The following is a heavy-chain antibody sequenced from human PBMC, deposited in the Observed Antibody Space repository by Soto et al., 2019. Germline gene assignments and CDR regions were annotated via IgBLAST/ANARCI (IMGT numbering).Heavy chain of an antibody. CDR3: AGRRGSYYWFDP. J-gene: IGHJ5*02. D-gene: IGHD3-10*01. CDR2: IYYSGST. CDR1: GGSISYSGYY. Sequence: QLQLQESGPGLVKPSETLSLTCTVSGGSISYSGYYWDWIRQPPGRGLEWIGAIYYSGSTYYNPSLESRVTMSVDTSKNQLSLRLSSLAAADTAVYYCAGRRGSYYWFDPWGQGTLVTVSS. V-gene: IGHV4-39*01.